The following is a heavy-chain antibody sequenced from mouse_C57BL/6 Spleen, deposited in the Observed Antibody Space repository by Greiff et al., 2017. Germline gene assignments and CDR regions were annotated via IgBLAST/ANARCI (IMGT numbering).Heavy chain of an antibody. V-gene: IGHV2-2*01. J-gene: IGHJ4*01. CDR1: GFSLTSYG. CDR3: ASYYYGSIYAMDY. CDR2: IWSGGST. D-gene: IGHD1-1*01. Sequence: VMLVESGPGLVQPSQSLSITCTVSGFSLTSYGVHWVRQSPGKGLEWLGVIWSGGSTDYNAAFISRLSISKDNSKSQVFFKMNSLQADDTAIYYCASYYYGSIYAMDYWGQGTSVTVSS.